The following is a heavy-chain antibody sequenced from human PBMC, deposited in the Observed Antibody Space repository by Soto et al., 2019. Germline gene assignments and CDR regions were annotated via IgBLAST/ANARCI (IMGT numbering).Heavy chain of an antibody. Sequence: GSLRLSCAASGFTFSSYGMHWVRQAPGKGLEWVAVISYDGSNKYYADSVKGRFTISRDNSKNTLYLQMNSLRAEDTAVYYCAKDGGGTAMDYWGQGTLVTVSS. D-gene: IGHD5-18*01. J-gene: IGHJ4*02. CDR2: ISYDGSNK. V-gene: IGHV3-30*18. CDR3: AKDGGGTAMDY. CDR1: GFTFSSYG.